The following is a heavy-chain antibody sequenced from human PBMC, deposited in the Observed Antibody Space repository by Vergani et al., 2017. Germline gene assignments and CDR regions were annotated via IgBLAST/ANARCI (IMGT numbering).Heavy chain of an antibody. CDR1: GGTFSSYA. Sequence: QVQLVQSGAEVKKPGSSVKVSCKASGGTFSSYAISWVRQAPGQGLEWMGRIIPILGIANYAQKFQGRVTITADKSTSTAYMEMSSLRSEDTAVYYCARRTLPRDGDNDFGDYWGQGTLVTVSS. D-gene: IGHD5-24*01. J-gene: IGHJ4*02. CDR3: ARRTLPRDGDNDFGDY. V-gene: IGHV1-69*04. CDR2: IIPILGIA.